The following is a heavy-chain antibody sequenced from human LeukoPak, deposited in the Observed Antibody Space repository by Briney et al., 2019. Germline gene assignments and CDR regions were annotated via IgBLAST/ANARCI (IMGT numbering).Heavy chain of an antibody. D-gene: IGHD4-23*01. V-gene: IGHV1-69*02. CDR3: AREGDGVNSVYGY. J-gene: IGHJ4*02. CDR1: GGTFSSYT. CDR2: IIPILGIA. Sequence: SVTVTCKSSGGTFSSYTFHWVRQAPGQRLEWMGRIIPILGIANYAQKFQGRVTITADKSTSTAYLELSSLGSEETAVYYCAREGDGVNSVYGYWGQGNLVTASS.